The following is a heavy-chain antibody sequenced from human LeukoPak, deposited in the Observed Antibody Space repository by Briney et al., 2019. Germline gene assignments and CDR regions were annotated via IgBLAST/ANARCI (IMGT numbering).Heavy chain of an antibody. D-gene: IGHD3-16*02. Sequence: GGSLRLSCGASGFTFSFCWMSWVRQAPGKGLEWVGNIKQDGSETYYADSVRGRFTISRDNAKNSLFLQMNSLKGEDTAVYYCAREPYDYIWGTYRTYFFEFWGPGTLVTVSS. J-gene: IGHJ4*02. CDR1: GFTFSFCW. CDR2: IKQDGSET. CDR3: AREPYDYIWGTYRTYFFEF. V-gene: IGHV3-7*01.